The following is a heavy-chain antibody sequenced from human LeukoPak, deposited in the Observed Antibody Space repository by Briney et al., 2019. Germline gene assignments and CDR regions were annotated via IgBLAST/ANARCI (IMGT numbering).Heavy chain of an antibody. Sequence: GSLRLSCAASGFTFSSYNMNWVRQPPGKGLEWIGEINHSGSTNYNPSLKSRVSISVDTSKNQFSLKLRSVTAADTAVYYCARPKAGYSSTDAFDIWGQGTMVTVSS. CDR1: GFTFSSYN. CDR3: ARPKAGYSSTDAFDI. D-gene: IGHD6-19*01. J-gene: IGHJ3*02. V-gene: IGHV4-34*01. CDR2: INHSGST.